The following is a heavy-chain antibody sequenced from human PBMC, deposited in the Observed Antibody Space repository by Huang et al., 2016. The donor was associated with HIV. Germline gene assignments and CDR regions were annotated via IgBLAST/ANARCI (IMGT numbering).Heavy chain of an antibody. CDR3: ARPPTYSDDGGYYIDAFGV. Sequence: EVQLVQSGAEMKRPGESLKISCKVSGYSFTRQWIGWVRQMPGKGQEWMGIIHPVDSDVKYSPTFQGQVTIAADNSISTAYLQWKSLKVSDTAMYFCARPPTYSDDGGYYIDAFGVWGRGTMVTVS. D-gene: IGHD2-21*02. CDR1: GYSFTRQW. V-gene: IGHV5-51*03. J-gene: IGHJ3*01. CDR2: IHPVDSDV.